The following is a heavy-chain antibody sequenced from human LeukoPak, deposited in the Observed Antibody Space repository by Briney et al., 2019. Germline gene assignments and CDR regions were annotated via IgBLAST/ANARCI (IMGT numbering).Heavy chain of an antibody. J-gene: IGHJ4*02. V-gene: IGHV4-34*01. Sequence: SETLSLTCAVYGGSFSGYYWSWIRQPPGKGLEWIGEINHSGSTNYNTSLKSRVTISVDTSKNQFSLKLSSVTAADTAVYYCARITSWTPDYWGQGTLVTVSS. CDR1: GGSFSGYY. CDR3: ARITSWTPDY. CDR2: INHSGST. D-gene: IGHD2-2*01.